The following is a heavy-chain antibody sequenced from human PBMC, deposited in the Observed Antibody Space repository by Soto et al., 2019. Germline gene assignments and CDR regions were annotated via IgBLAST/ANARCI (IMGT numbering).Heavy chain of an antibody. CDR2: ISAYNGNT. CDR3: ARDWAYSSSGGNGDY. Sequence: QVPLVQSGAEVKKPGASVKVSCKASGYTFTSYGISWVRQAPGQGLEGMGWISAYNGNTNYAQKLQGRVTMTTVTYTSTAYMELRSLRSDDTAVYYCARDWAYSSSGGNGDYWGQGTLVTVSS. V-gene: IGHV1-18*01. CDR1: GYTFTSYG. D-gene: IGHD6-6*01. J-gene: IGHJ4*02.